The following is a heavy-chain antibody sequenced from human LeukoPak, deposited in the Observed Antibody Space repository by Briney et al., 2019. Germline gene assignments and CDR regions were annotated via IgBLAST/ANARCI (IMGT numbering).Heavy chain of an antibody. CDR3: ARHQAVAHFDY. D-gene: IGHD6-19*01. CDR1: GGSISSSSYY. J-gene: IGHJ4*02. Sequence: SETLSLTCTVSGGSISSSSYYWGWIRQPPGKGLEWIGSIYYSGSTYYNPSLKSRVTISVDTSKNQFSLKLSSVTAADTAVYYCARHQAVAHFDYWGQGTLVTVSS. V-gene: IGHV4-39*01. CDR2: IYYSGST.